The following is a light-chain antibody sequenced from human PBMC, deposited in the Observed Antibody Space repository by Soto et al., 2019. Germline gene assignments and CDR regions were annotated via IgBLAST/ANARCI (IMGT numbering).Light chain of an antibody. J-gene: IGKJ4*01. CDR1: QSVRNY. CDR3: QQSKSFPLP. Sequence: DIQMTQSPSSLSASVGDSVTITCRASQSVRNYLNWYQHKPGKAPKLLIYIASRLQIGVPSRFSGRGSGTDFSLTISNLQPEDFATYFCQQSKSFPLPFGGGTKVDIK. CDR2: IAS. V-gene: IGKV1-39*01.